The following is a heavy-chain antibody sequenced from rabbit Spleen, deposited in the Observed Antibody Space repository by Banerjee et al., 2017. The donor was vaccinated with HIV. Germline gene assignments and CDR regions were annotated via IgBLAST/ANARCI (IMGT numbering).Heavy chain of an antibody. CDR3: ARDLIGVIGWNFYL. Sequence: QEQLVESGGGLVQPEGSLTLTCKASGFSFSDGDVMCWVRQAPGKGLEWIACINASTGKPVYATWASGRFTISRTSSTTVTLRMTSLTAADRATYFCARDLIGVIGWNFYLWGQGTLVTVS. V-gene: IGHV1S45*01. CDR1: GFSFSDGDV. D-gene: IGHD2-1*01. J-gene: IGHJ4*01. CDR2: INASTGKP.